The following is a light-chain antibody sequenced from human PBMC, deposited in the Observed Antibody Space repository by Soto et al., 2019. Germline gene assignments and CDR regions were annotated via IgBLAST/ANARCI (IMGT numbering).Light chain of an antibody. CDR3: QQYASSLGLT. CDR1: QSVSSSY. V-gene: IGKV3-20*01. CDR2: GPS. Sequence: EIVLTQSPGTLSLSPGERATLSCRASQSVSSSYLAWYQQKPGQAPRLLIYGPSSRATGIPDRFSGSGSETDFHLTISRLEPEDFAVYYCQQYASSLGLTCGGGTKVEIK. J-gene: IGKJ4*01.